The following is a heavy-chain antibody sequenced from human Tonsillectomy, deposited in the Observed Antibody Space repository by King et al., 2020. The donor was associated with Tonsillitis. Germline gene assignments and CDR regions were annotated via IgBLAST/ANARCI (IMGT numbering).Heavy chain of an antibody. CDR3: AKREGAFDI. V-gene: IGHV3-23*04. CDR1: GFTFSSYA. CDR2: ISGSGGTK. J-gene: IGHJ3*02. Sequence: VQLVESGGGLVQPGGSLRLSFAASGFTFSSYAMSWVRQAPGKGLDWGSAISGSGGTKYYADSVKGRFTSSRDNSKNTLYLQMNSLRAEDTAVYYCAKREGAFDIWGQGTMVTVSS.